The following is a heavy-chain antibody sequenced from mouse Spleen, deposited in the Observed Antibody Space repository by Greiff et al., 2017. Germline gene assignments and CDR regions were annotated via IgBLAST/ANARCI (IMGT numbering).Heavy chain of an antibody. CDR3: ASYDGYSYWYFDV. J-gene: IGHJ1*01. V-gene: IGHV2-2*01. Sequence: VQLQESGPGLVQPSQSLSITCTVSGFSLTSYGVHWVRQSPGKGLEWLGVIWSGGSTDYNAAFISRLSISKDNSKSQVFFKMNSLQADDTAIYYCASYDGYSYWYFDVWGAGTTVTVSS. D-gene: IGHD2-3*01. CDR1: GFSLTSYG. CDR2: IWSGGST.